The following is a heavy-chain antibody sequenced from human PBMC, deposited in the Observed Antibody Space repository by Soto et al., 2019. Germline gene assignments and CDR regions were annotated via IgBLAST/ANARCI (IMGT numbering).Heavy chain of an antibody. Sequence: QVQLVQSGAEVKKPGSSVKVSGTASGDTFNFYTISWVRQAPGQGLEWMGRIIPMVDMSDYAQKFRGRVTIIADKSTSTAYMELRSLRSEDTAMYYCATNYGSGSTHFDYWGQGTMVTVSS. V-gene: IGHV1-69*02. D-gene: IGHD3-10*01. CDR2: IIPMVDMS. J-gene: IGHJ4*02. CDR1: GDTFNFYT. CDR3: ATNYGSGSTHFDY.